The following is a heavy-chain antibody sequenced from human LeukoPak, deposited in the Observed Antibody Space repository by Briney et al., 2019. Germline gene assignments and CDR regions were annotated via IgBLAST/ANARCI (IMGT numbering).Heavy chain of an antibody. Sequence: SETLSLTCGVSGYPINNAYYWVWIRQPPGKGLEWIGYIYYSGSTYYNPSLKSRVTISVDTSKNQFSLRLSSVTAADTAVYYCAREGSGYSSSSDAFDIWGQGTMVTVSS. CDR2: IYYSGST. D-gene: IGHD6-6*01. J-gene: IGHJ3*02. V-gene: IGHV4-38-2*02. CDR1: GYPINNAYY. CDR3: AREGSGYSSSSDAFDI.